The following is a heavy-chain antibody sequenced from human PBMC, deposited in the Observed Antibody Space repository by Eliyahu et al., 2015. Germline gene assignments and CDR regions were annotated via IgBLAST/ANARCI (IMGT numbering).Heavy chain of an antibody. D-gene: IGHD2-2*01. Sequence: EVQLLESGGGLVQPGGSLGLSCAASGFPFXRXVXXWVRQAPGXGLEWVAGISGSGGRTSYADSVRGRFTISRDNSKKMVYVQMNSLRVDDTTVYYCAKEGLVVSAALLYYKFYFLDVWGQGATVTVSS. CDR3: AKEGLVVSAALLYYKFYFLDV. CDR1: GFPFXRXV. CDR2: ISGSGGRT. J-gene: IGHJ6*02. V-gene: IGHV3-23*01.